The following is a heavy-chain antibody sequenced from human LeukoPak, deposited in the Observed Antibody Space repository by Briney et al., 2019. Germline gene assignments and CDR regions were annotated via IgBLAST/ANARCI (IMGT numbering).Heavy chain of an antibody. J-gene: IGHJ3*01. V-gene: IGHV4-34*01. Sequence: SETLSLTCAVYVGSFSGYYWSWIRQPPGKGLEWIGEIYHSGNTNYNPSLKSRLTISVDTSKNQFSLKLSSVTAADTAVYYCARSYGDYITGAYAFDVWGQGTMVTVSS. CDR2: IYHSGNT. D-gene: IGHD4-17*01. CDR3: ARSYGDYITGAYAFDV. CDR1: VGSFSGYY.